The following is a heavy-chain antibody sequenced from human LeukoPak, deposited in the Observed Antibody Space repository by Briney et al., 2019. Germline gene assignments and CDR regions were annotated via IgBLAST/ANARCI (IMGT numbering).Heavy chain of an antibody. D-gene: IGHD5/OR15-5a*01. Sequence: GGSLRLSCVVSGFIFSRCRMTWVRQAPGKGLEWVATIALDINERYYVDSVEGRFTISRDNAKNSVYLQMNSLRAEDTAVYYCARSESTMTTWSMDYWGQGTLVTVSS. J-gene: IGHJ4*02. CDR2: IALDINER. CDR3: ARSESTMTTWSMDY. V-gene: IGHV3-7*01. CDR1: GFIFSRCR.